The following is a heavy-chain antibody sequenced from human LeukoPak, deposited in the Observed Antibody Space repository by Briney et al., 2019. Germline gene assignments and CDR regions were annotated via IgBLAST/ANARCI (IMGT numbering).Heavy chain of an antibody. CDR3: ARILERGAFDI. CDR2: SYYTGST. D-gene: IGHD1-1*01. V-gene: IGHV4-59*01. CDR1: GGSISNYY. Sequence: SETLSLTCTVSGGSISNYYWSWLRQPPGKGLEWMGYSYYTGSTNYNPSFKSRVTISVQTSKNQFFLTLTSVTAADTAVYYCARILERGAFDIWGQGTMVTVSS. J-gene: IGHJ3*02.